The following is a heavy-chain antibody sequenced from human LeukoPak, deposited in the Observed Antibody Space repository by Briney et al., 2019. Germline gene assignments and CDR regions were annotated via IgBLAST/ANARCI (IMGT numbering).Heavy chain of an antibody. CDR2: INHSGST. Sequence: SETLSLTCAVYGGSFSGYYWSWIRQPPGKGLEWIGEINHSGSTNYNPSLKSRVTISVDTSKNQFSLKLSSVTAADTAVYYCARGGVNGSGSSNWFDPWGQGTLVTVFS. CDR1: GGSFSGYY. J-gene: IGHJ5*02. CDR3: ARGGVNGSGSSNWFDP. D-gene: IGHD3-10*01. V-gene: IGHV4-34*01.